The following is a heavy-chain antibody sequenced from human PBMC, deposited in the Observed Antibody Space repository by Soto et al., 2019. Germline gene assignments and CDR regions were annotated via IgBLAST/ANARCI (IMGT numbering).Heavy chain of an antibody. V-gene: IGHV3-48*01. CDR1: GFTFSTYS. Sequence: GGSLRLSCAASGFTFSTYSMNWVRQAPGKGLEWVSYIGDSSSTIYYADSVKGRFTISRDNAKNSLYLQMNSLRGEDTAVYYCARTGVLLRYYFDYWGQGTLVTVSS. D-gene: IGHD3-10*01. CDR2: IGDSSSTI. CDR3: ARTGVLLRYYFDY. J-gene: IGHJ4*02.